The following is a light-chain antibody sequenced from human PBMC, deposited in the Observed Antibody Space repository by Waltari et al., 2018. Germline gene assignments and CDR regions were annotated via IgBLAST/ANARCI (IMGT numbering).Light chain of an antibody. Sequence: QSVLTQPPSASGTPGQTVPLSCSGGNFNTRFYYVYWYLELPETAPRLLIFKTARRPSGVPDRFSASKSGTSASLVISGLRSEDEGTYYCAAWDDSLRSVLFGGGTKLTVL. J-gene: IGLJ3*02. CDR1: NFNTRFYY. V-gene: IGLV1-47*01. CDR3: AAWDDSLRSVL. CDR2: KTA.